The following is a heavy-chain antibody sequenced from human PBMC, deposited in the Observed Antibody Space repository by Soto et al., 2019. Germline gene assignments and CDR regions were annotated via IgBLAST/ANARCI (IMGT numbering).Heavy chain of an antibody. J-gene: IGHJ4*02. V-gene: IGHV4-30-4*01. D-gene: IGHD1-7*01. CDR3: ATMGTPATGLYYFDN. Sequence: QVQLQESGPGLVKPSQTLSLTCTVSGVSISSGSYYWSWIRQPPGKGLEWIGFMSYSGITSYNASLKSRITMSVDTSKSQFSLSLSFVTAADTAVYYCATMGTPATGLYYFDNWGQGTLVTVSS. CDR1: GVSISSGSYY. CDR2: MSYSGIT.